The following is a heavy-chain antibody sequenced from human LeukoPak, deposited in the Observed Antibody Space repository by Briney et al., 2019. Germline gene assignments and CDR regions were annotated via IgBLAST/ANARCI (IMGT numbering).Heavy chain of an antibody. CDR2: IYYSGST. J-gene: IGHJ4*02. CDR3: ARGGCSGGSCYCAY. Sequence: PSETLSLTCTVSGGSISSGGYYWSWIRQHPGKGLEWIGYIYYSGSTYYNPSLKSRVTISVDTSKNQFSLELSSVTAADTAVYYCARGGCSGGSCYCAYWGQGTLVTVSS. D-gene: IGHD2-15*01. CDR1: GGSISSGGYY. V-gene: IGHV4-31*03.